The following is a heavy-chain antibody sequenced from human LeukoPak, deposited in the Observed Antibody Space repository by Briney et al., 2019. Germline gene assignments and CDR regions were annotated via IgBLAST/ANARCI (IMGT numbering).Heavy chain of an antibody. CDR1: GGSFSGSY. D-gene: IGHD3-3*01. CDR2: INLSGST. CDR3: ARVSISLFGVVTAHFDS. V-gene: IGHV4-34*01. J-gene: IGHJ4*02. Sequence: PSETLSLTCGVSGGSFSGSYWGWIRQPPGKGLEWIGEINLSGSTSYNSSLTSRVTISLDTSKNQFSLNLRSVTTADMAVYYCARVSISLFGVVTAHFDSWGQGTLVAVSS.